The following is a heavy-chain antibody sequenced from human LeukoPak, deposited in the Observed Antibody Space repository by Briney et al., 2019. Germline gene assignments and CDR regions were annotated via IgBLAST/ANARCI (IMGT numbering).Heavy chain of an antibody. V-gene: IGHV1-69*13. CDR3: ASGAHSGSYYYFDY. CDR1: GGTFSSYA. CDR2: IIPIFGTA. J-gene: IGHJ4*02. Sequence: SVTVSCKASGGTFSSYAISWVRQAPGQGLEWMGGIIPIFGTANYAQKFQGRVTITADESTSTAYMELSSLRSEDTAVYYCASGAHSGSYYYFDYWGQGTLVTVSS. D-gene: IGHD1-26*01.